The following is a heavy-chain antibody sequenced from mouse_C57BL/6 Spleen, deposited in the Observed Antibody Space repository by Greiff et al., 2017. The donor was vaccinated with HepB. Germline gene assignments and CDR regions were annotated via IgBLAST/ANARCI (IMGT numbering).Heavy chain of an antibody. CDR2: INPNNGGT. CDR3: ARSEDGCASY. J-gene: IGHJ2*01. D-gene: IGHD2-3*01. V-gene: IGHV1-26*01. Sequence: VQLQQSGPELVKPGASVKISCKASGYTFTDYYMNWVKQSHGKSLEWIGDINPNNGGTSYNQKFKGKATLTVDKSSSTAYMELRSLTSEDSAVYYCARSEDGCASYWGQGTTLTVSS. CDR1: GYTFTDYY.